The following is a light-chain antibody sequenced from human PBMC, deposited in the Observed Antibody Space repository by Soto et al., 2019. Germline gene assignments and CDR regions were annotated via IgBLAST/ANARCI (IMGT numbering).Light chain of an antibody. Sequence: DIVMTQSPDSLAVSLGESSTIKCKSSRSVLYSSNNKNYLAWYQQKPGQPPKLLIYWASTRESGVPDRFSGSGSGTDFTLTISSLQAEDVAVYYCQQYYSTPQTFGQGTKVEIK. CDR1: RSVLYSSNNKNY. CDR2: WAS. CDR3: QQYYSTPQT. V-gene: IGKV4-1*01. J-gene: IGKJ1*01.